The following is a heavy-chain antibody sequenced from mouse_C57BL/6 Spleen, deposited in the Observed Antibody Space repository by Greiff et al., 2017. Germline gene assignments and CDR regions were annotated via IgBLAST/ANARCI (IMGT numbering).Heavy chain of an antibody. J-gene: IGHJ1*03. Sequence: VQLQQSGPELVKPGASVKLSCKASGYTFTSYDINWVKQRPGQGLEWIGWIYPSDGCTKYNEKFKGKATLTVDKSSSTADMELHSLTSEDSAVYFCASYSNYLCCDVWGTGTAGTVTS. CDR2: IYPSDGCT. V-gene: IGHV1-85*01. D-gene: IGHD2-5*01. CDR1: GYTFTSYD. CDR3: ASYSNYLCCDV.